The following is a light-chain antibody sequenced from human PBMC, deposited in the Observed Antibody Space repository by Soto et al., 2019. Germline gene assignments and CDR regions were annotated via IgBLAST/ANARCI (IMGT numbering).Light chain of an antibody. CDR1: QSVRSY. V-gene: IGKV3-11*01. J-gene: IGKJ4*01. Sequence: EIVLTQSPATLSLSPGERATLSCRASQSVRSYLAWYQQKPGQAPRLLIYDASNRATGIPARFSGSGSGTDFTLTISSLEPEDFAVYHCRQRTKWPLTFGGGTKVESK. CDR3: RQRTKWPLT. CDR2: DAS.